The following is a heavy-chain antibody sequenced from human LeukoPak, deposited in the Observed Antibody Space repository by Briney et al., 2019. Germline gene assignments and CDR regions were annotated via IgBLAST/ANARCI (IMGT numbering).Heavy chain of an antibody. D-gene: IGHD3-22*01. Sequence: SETLSLTCTVSGGSISSYYWSWIRQPAGKGLEWIGRIYTSGSTNYNPSLKSRVTMSVDTSKNQFSLKLSSVTAADTAVYYCARVRPYDSSGYYPAFDYWGQGTLVTVSS. CDR3: ARVRPYDSSGYYPAFDY. J-gene: IGHJ4*02. V-gene: IGHV4-4*07. CDR1: GGSISSYY. CDR2: IYTSGST.